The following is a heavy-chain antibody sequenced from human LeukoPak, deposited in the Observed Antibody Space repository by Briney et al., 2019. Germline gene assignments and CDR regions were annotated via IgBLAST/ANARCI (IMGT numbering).Heavy chain of an antibody. CDR3: AKKGGKYDAFDI. J-gene: IGHJ3*02. D-gene: IGHD3-16*01. V-gene: IGHV3-9*01. Sequence: GRSLRLSCAASGFTFDDYAMHRVRQAPGKGLEWVSGISWNSGSIGYADSVKGRFTISRDNAKNSLYLQMNSLRAEDAALYYCAKKGGKYDAFDIWGQGTMVTVSS. CDR2: ISWNSGSI. CDR1: GFTFDDYA.